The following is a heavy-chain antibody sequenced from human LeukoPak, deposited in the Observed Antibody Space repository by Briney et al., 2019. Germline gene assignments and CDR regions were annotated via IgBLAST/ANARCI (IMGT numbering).Heavy chain of an antibody. CDR3: ARDLSYCSSTSCFYDY. J-gene: IGHJ4*02. CDR1: VYTFTSYS. CDR2: LKPSRRST. V-gene: IGHV1-46*01. D-gene: IGHD2-2*01. Sequence: GASVNVSYNPSVYTFTSYSMHWVRQAPGQGLECMRILKPSRRSTSYAQKFQGRVTMTRDTSTSTVYMELSSLRSEDTAVYYCARDLSYCSSTSCFYDYWGQGTLVTVSS.